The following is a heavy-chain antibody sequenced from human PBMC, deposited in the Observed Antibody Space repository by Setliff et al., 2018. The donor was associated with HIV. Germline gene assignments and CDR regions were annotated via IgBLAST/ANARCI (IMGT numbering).Heavy chain of an antibody. CDR3: ARVKSIKTTLVRLWPRFDL. V-gene: IGHV4-34*01. CDR2: IDDSGSI. CDR1: TESLTRYD. D-gene: IGHD3-10*01. J-gene: IGHJ5*02. Sequence: PSETLSLTCAVYTESLTRYDWAWIRQSPEKGLEWIGEIDDSGSIIYNPSLQSRVTMSVDTSKNQFSLKVRSLTAADTGLSCCARVKSIKTTLVRLWPRFDLWGQGTQVTVSS.